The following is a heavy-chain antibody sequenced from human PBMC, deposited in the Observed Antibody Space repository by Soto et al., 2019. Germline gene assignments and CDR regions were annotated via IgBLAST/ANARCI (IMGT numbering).Heavy chain of an antibody. J-gene: IGHJ6*02. CDR1: GFTFSSYG. D-gene: IGHD7-27*01. CDR3: AKDRPGWGGRHYSYYGMHV. V-gene: IGHV3-30*18. Sequence: PEGSLRLSCSASGFTFSSYGMHRVRQAPGKGLEWVAVISYDGSNKYYADSVKGRFTISRDDSKNTLYLQMNSLRAEDAAVYYCAKDRPGWGGRHYSYYGMHVGGQGTTHTV. CDR2: ISYDGSNK.